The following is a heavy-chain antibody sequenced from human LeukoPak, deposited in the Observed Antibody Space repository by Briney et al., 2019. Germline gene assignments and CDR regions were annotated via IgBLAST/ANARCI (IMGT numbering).Heavy chain of an antibody. V-gene: IGHV4-38-2*01. D-gene: IGHD5-18*01. CDR3: ARGSGYSYGYDYYYYMDV. CDR1: GYSISSSYY. CDR2: INHSGST. Sequence: SETLSLTCAVSGYSISSSYYWGWIRQPPGKGLEWIGEINHSGSTNYNPSLKSRVTISVDTSKNQFSLKLSSVTAADTAVYYCARGSGYSYGYDYYYYMDVWGKGTTVTVSS. J-gene: IGHJ6*03.